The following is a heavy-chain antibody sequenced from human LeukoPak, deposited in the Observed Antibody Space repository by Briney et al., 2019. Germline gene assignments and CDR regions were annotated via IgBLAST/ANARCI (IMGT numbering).Heavy chain of an antibody. CDR1: GGSISSYY. V-gene: IGHV4-4*07. D-gene: IGHD6-13*01. CDR2: IYTSGST. Sequence: SETLSLTCTVSGGSISSYYWSWIRQPAGKGLEWIGRIYTSGSTNYNPSLKSRVTMSVDTSKNQFSLKLSSVTAADTAVYYCAGARAAAGTHWFDPWGQGTLVTVSS. CDR3: AGARAAAGTHWFDP. J-gene: IGHJ5*02.